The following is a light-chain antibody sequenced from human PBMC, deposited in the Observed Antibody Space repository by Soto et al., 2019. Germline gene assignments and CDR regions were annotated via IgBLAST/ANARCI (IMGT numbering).Light chain of an antibody. J-gene: IGKJ2*01. CDR1: QSVSSSC. CDR2: GAS. V-gene: IGKV3-20*01. Sequence: EIVLTQSPGTLSLSPGERATLSCRASQSVSSSCLAWYQQKPGQAHRLLIYGASDRATGIPDRFSGSGSGTDFTLTISRLEPGDCAVYYFQQYCSSPYTFGQGNKLEI. CDR3: QQYCSSPYT.